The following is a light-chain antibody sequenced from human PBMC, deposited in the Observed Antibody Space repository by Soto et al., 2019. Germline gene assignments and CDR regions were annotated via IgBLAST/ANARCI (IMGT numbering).Light chain of an antibody. CDR1: QSISSSY. CDR2: GAS. J-gene: IGKJ2*01. Sequence: EIVLTQSPGTLSLSPGERATLSCRASQSISSSYLAWYQQKPGQAPRLLIYGASSRATGIPDRFSGSGSGTDFTLTLSRLEPEDFEVYYCHTDGSSPRAMYTFGQGTKLEIK. CDR3: HTDGSSPRAMYT. V-gene: IGKV3-20*01.